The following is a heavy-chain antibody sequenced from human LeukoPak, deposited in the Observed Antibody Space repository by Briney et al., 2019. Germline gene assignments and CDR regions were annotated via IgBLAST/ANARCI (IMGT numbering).Heavy chain of an antibody. V-gene: IGHV4-39*01. CDR2: IYCSGST. D-gene: IGHD3-22*01. CDR1: GGSISSSNYY. CDR3: ARQSASDYYDSSDSFDY. J-gene: IGHJ4*02. Sequence: SETLSLTCTASGGSISSSNYYWGWIRQPPGKGLEWIVSIYCSGSTYYNPSLKSRVTISVDTSKNQFYLKLSSVTAEDTAVYYCARQSASDYYDSSDSFDYWGKGTLVTVSS.